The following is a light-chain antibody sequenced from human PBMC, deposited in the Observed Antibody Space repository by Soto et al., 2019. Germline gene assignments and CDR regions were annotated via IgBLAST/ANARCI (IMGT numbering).Light chain of an antibody. CDR2: GAT. Sequence: EIVLTQSPGTLSLSPGDRATLSCRASQSVSFSYLAWYQQKAGQAPRLLIYGATSRATGIPDRFSGSESGTDFNLTISRLEPEDFAVYYGQQYGSSPLTFGGGTKVEIK. V-gene: IGKV3-20*01. J-gene: IGKJ4*01. CDR1: QSVSFSY. CDR3: QQYGSSPLT.